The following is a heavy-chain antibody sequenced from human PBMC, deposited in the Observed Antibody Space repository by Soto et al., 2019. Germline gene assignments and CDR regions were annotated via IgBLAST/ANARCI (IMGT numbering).Heavy chain of an antibody. Sequence: QVQLVESGGGVVQPGRSLRLSCAASGFTFSSYGMHWVRQAPGKGLEWVAVIWYDGSNKYYADSVKGRFTISRDNSKNTRYLQMNSMRAGDTAVYYCARVHPYCTNGVCGYYFDYWGQGTLVTVSS. J-gene: IGHJ4*02. CDR1: GFTFSSYG. V-gene: IGHV3-33*01. D-gene: IGHD2-8*01. CDR2: IWYDGSNK. CDR3: ARVHPYCTNGVCGYYFDY.